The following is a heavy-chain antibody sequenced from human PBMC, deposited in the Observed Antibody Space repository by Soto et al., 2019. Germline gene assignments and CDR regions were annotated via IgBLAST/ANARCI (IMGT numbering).Heavy chain of an antibody. D-gene: IGHD5-12*01. CDR1: GYTFTGHY. Sequence: SVKVSCKASGYTFTGHYIHWVRQAPEQGPEWMGEIGPESGATRYAQKFQGRVTMTRDMSVTTVYMELNNLSPDDTAVYYCGRGRSGQIVVFYWGQGTPVTVSS. CDR3: GRGRSGQIVVFY. J-gene: IGHJ4*02. V-gene: IGHV1-2*02. CDR2: IGPESGAT.